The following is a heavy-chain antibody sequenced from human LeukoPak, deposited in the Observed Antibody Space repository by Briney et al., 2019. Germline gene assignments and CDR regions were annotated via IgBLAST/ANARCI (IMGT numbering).Heavy chain of an antibody. V-gene: IGHV6-1*01. CDR1: GDSVSSNSAA. Sequence: SQTLSLTCAISGDSVSSNSAAWNWIRQSPSRGLEWLGRTYYRSKWYNDYAVSVKSRITINPDTSKNQFSLQLNSVTPENTAVYYCAREVKGYSSSSSSMGYFDYWGQGTLVTVSS. CDR3: AREVKGYSSSSSSMGYFDY. CDR2: TYYRSKWYN. D-gene: IGHD6-13*01. J-gene: IGHJ4*02.